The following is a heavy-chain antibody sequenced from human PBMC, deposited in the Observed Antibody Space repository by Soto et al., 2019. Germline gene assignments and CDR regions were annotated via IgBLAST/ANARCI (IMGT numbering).Heavy chain of an antibody. V-gene: IGHV1-18*01. Sequence: ASVKVSCKASGYTFTSYGISWVRQAPGQGLEWMGWISAYNGNTNYAQKLQGRVTMTTDTSTSTAYMELRSLSSVTGADTAVYYCARRIQNYYGMGVWGQGTTVTVSS. J-gene: IGHJ6*02. CDR2: ISAYNGNT. CDR1: GYTFTSYG. D-gene: IGHD5-18*01. CDR3: ARRIQNYYGMGV.